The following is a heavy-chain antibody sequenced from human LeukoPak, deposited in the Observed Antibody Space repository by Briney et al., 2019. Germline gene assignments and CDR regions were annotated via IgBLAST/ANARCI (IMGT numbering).Heavy chain of an antibody. V-gene: IGHV3-30*04. CDR3: ARRTIVPAGPSFDY. CDR1: GFTFSSYA. CDR2: ISYDGSNK. Sequence: GGSLRLSCAASGFTFSSYAMHWVRQAPGKGLEWVAVISYDGSNKYYADSVKGRFTISRDNSKNTLYLQMNSLRAEDTAVYYCARRTIVPAGPSFDYWGQGTLVTVSS. J-gene: IGHJ4*02. D-gene: IGHD2-2*01.